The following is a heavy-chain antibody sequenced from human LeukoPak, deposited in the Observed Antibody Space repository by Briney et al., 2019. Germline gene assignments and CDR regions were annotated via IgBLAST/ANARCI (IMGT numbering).Heavy chain of an antibody. Sequence: SETLSLTCTVSGGSISSGDYYWSWIRQPPGKGLEWIGYIYYSGSTYYNPSLKSRVTISVDTSKNQFSLKLSSVTAADTAVYYCARGSRAFRHAFDIWGQGTMVTVSS. CDR2: IYYSGST. CDR1: GGSISSGDYY. J-gene: IGHJ3*02. D-gene: IGHD2-15*01. V-gene: IGHV4-30-4*08. CDR3: ARGSRAFRHAFDI.